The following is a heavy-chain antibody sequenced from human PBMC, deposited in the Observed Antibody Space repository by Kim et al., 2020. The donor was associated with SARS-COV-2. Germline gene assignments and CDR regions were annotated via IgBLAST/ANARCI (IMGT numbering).Heavy chain of an antibody. J-gene: IGHJ4*02. D-gene: IGHD3-22*01. V-gene: IGHV3-66*01. CDR2: IYSGGST. CDR1: GFTVSSNY. Sequence: GGSLRLSCAASGFTVSSNYMSWVRQAPGKGLEWVSVIYSGGSTYYADSVKGRFTISRDNSKNTLYLQMNSLRDEDTAVYYFVAYYYDSSNYYSTDYWGQGTLGTVSS. CDR3: VAYYYDSSNYYSTDY.